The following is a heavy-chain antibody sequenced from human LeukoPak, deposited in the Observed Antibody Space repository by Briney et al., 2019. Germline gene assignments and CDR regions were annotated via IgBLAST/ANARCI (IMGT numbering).Heavy chain of an antibody. J-gene: IGHJ4*02. D-gene: IGHD6-13*01. V-gene: IGHV4-59*12. CDR1: GGSISSYY. CDR2: IYYSGST. Sequence: SETLSLTCTVSGGSISSYYWSWIRQPPGKGLEWIGYIYYSGSTYYNPSLKSRVTISVDRPKNQFSLKLSSVTAADTAVYYCARGDSGIAAAGIDYWGQGTLVTVSS. CDR3: ARGDSGIAAAGIDY.